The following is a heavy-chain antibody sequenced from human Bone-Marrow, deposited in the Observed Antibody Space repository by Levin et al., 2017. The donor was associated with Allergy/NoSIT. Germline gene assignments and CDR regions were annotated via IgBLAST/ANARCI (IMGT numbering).Heavy chain of an antibody. Sequence: GGSLRLSCAASGFTFSSYGMHWVRQAPGKGLEWVAVIWYDGSNKYYADSVKGRFTISRDNSKNTLYLQMNSLRAEDTAVYYCARDRPPLGYCSGGSCYVGWVFDYWGQGTLVTVSS. CDR1: GFTFSSYG. D-gene: IGHD2-15*01. V-gene: IGHV3-33*01. CDR2: IWYDGSNK. CDR3: ARDRPPLGYCSGGSCYVGWVFDY. J-gene: IGHJ4*02.